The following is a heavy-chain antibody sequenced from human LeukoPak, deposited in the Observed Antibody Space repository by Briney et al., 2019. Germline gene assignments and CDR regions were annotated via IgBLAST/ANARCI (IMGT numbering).Heavy chain of an antibody. D-gene: IGHD3-22*01. CDR3: AKAYTYYYDSSGYYFYY. V-gene: IGHV3-23*01. Sequence: GGSLRLSCAASGFAFSSYAMSWVRQAPGKGLEWVSAISGSGGSTYYADSVKGRFTISRDNSKNTLYLQMNSLRAEDTAVYYCAKAYTYYYDSSGYYFYYWGQGTLVTVSS. J-gene: IGHJ4*02. CDR2: ISGSGGST. CDR1: GFAFSSYA.